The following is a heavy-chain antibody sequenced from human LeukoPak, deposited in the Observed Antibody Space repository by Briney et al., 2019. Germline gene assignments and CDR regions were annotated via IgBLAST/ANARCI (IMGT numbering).Heavy chain of an antibody. J-gene: IGHJ4*02. CDR3: AREFLWFGQLSQPHFDY. CDR1: GFTFSSYW. V-gene: IGHV3-7*01. Sequence: GSLRLSCAASGFTFSSYWMSWVRQAPGKGLEWVANIKQDGSEKYYVDSVKGRFTISRDNARNSLYLQMNSLRAEDTAVYYCAREFLWFGQLSQPHFDYWGQGTLVTVSS. CDR2: IKQDGSEK. D-gene: IGHD3-10*01.